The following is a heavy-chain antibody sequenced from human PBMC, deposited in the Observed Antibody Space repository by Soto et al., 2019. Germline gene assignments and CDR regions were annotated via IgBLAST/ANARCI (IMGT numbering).Heavy chain of an antibody. CDR2: ISYDGSNK. Sequence: VGSLRLSCAASGFTFSSYAMHWVRQAPGKGLEWVAVISYDGSNKYYADSVKGRFTISRDNSKNTLYLQMNSLRAEDTAVYYCARDGAGVPNYYYYGMDVWGQGTTVTVSS. CDR3: ARDGAGVPNYYYYGMDV. CDR1: GFTFSSYA. D-gene: IGHD1-26*01. J-gene: IGHJ6*02. V-gene: IGHV3-30-3*01.